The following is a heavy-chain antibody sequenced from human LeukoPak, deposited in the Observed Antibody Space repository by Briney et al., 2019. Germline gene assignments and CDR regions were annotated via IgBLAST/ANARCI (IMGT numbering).Heavy chain of an antibody. CDR3: ARAPITSPFYFDS. D-gene: IGHD2-2*01. V-gene: IGHV3-20*04. CDR1: GFAFDEHG. CDR2: INWSGGST. J-gene: IGHJ4*02. Sequence: RPGGSLRLSCTASGFAFDEHGMSWVCQVPGKGLEWVSGINWSGGSTGYADPLRGRFTISRDNAKNSLYLQMDSLRAEDTALYYCARAPITSPFYFDSWGQGTLVTVSS.